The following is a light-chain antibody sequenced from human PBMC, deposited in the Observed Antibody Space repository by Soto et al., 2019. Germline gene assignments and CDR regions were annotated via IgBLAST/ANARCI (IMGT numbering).Light chain of an antibody. Sequence: QSVLTQPPSASGTPGQRVTISCSGGNSNIGSNTVIWYQHLPGTAPKLLIYNNNQRPSGVPDRFSVSKSGTSASLAISGLQSEDEADYYCAAWDDSLNGHAVFGGGTQLPSS. CDR2: NNN. CDR1: NSNIGSNT. V-gene: IGLV1-44*01. CDR3: AAWDDSLNGHAV. J-gene: IGLJ7*01.